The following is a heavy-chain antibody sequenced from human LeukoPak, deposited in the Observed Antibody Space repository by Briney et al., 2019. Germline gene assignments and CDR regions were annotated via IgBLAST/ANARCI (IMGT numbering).Heavy chain of an antibody. CDR1: GGSFSGYY. CDR3: ARIAGHYYYYMDV. Sequence: SETLSLTCAVYGGSFSGYYWSWIRQPPGKGLEWIGEINHSGSTNYNPSLKSRVTISVDTSKNQFSLKLSSVTAADTAVYYRARIAGHYYYYMDVWGKGTTVTVSS. CDR2: INHSGST. D-gene: IGHD3-10*01. J-gene: IGHJ6*03. V-gene: IGHV4-34*01.